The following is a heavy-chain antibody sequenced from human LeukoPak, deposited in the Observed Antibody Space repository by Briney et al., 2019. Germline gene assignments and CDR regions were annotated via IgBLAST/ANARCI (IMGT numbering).Heavy chain of an antibody. CDR2: ISGSGGST. V-gene: IGHV3-23*01. D-gene: IGHD5-18*01. CDR3: AKRIQSAMATGY. CDR1: GFTFSSYA. Sequence: GGSLRLSCAASGFTFSSYAMSWVRQALGKGLEWVSAISGSGGSTYYADSVKGRFTISRDNSKNTLYLQMNSLRAEDTAVYYCAKRIQSAMATGYWGQGTLVTVSS. J-gene: IGHJ4*02.